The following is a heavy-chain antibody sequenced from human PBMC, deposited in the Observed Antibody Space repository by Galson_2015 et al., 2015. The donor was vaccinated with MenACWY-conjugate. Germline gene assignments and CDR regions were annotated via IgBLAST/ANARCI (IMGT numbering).Heavy chain of an antibody. Sequence: SLRLSCAASGFTVSSNYMSWVRQAPGKGLEWVSVIYSGGSTYYADSVKGRFTISRDNSKNTLYLQMNSLRAEDTAVYYCAKGYSGWFVYYYYMDVWGKGTTVTVSS. CDR2: IYSGGST. J-gene: IGHJ6*03. CDR3: AKGYSGWFVYYYYMDV. D-gene: IGHD6-19*01. V-gene: IGHV3-53*05. CDR1: GFTVSSNY.